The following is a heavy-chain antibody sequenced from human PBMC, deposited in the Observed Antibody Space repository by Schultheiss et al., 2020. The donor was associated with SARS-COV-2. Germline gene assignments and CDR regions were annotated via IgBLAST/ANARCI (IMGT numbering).Heavy chain of an antibody. CDR2: IYYSGST. D-gene: IGHD6-19*01. J-gene: IGHJ4*02. CDR1: GGSISSYY. V-gene: IGHV4-59*12. CDR3: ARDAVAGEQPFDY. Sequence: SETLSLTCTVSGGSISSYYWSWIRQPPGKGLEWIGSIYYSGSTNYNPSLKSRVTISVDTSKNQFSLKLSSVTAADTAVYYCARDAVAGEQPFDYWGQGTLVTVSS.